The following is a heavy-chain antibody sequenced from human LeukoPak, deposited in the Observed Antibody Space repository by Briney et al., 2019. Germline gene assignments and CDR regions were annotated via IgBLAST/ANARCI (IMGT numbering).Heavy chain of an antibody. CDR2: IFYSGST. V-gene: IGHV4-59*01. CDR1: GGSISRYY. CDR3: ARAPRSSSFPLDY. Sequence: SETLSLTCAVSGGSISRYYWNWIRQPPGKGLEWIGYIFYSGSTSYNPSLKSRVTISVDTSKNQFSLKLNSVTAADTAVYYCARAPRSSSFPLDYWGQGTLVTVSS. D-gene: IGHD6-6*01. J-gene: IGHJ4*02.